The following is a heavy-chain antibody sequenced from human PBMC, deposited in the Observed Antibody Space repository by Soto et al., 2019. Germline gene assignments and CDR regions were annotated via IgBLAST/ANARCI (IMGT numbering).Heavy chain of an antibody. D-gene: IGHD1-26*01. CDR3: ARRWGAAVDY. CDR1: GGPISSYY. CDR2: IYYSGST. V-gene: IGHV4-59*08. Sequence: SETLSLTCTVSGGPISSYYWSWIRQPPGKGLEWIGYIYYSGSTNYNPSLKSRVTISVDTSKNQFSLKLSSVTAADTAVYYCARRWGAAVDYWGQGTLVTVSS. J-gene: IGHJ4*02.